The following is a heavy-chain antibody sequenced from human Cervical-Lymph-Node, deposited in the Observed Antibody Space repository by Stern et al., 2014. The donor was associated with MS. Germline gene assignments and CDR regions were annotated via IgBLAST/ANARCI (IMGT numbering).Heavy chain of an antibody. CDR2: FDPEDGET. D-gene: IGHD3-10*01. V-gene: IGHV1-24*01. Sequence: VQLVQSGAEVKKPGASVTVSCNVAGHPLSELAMHWLRQLPTRGLEWMGQFDPEDGETVYAQQFQGRLSMTEDTSTGTAYMTLTALRSEDTAVYYWATDRGVKWGPGTLVTVSS. CDR1: GHPLSELA. CDR3: ATDRGVK. J-gene: IGHJ4*02.